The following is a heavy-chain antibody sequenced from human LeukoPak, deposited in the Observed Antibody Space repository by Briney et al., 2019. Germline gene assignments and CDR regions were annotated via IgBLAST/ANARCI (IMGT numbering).Heavy chain of an antibody. V-gene: IGHV3-21*01. CDR3: AKDRQWLPY. CDR1: GFTFSSYS. Sequence: GGSLRLSCAASGFTFSSYSMNWVRQAPGKGLVWVSSISSSSSYIYYADSVKGRFTISRDNAKNSLYLQMNSLRAEDTAVYYCAKDRQWLPYWGQGTLVTVSS. D-gene: IGHD5-18*01. CDR2: ISSSSSYI. J-gene: IGHJ4*02.